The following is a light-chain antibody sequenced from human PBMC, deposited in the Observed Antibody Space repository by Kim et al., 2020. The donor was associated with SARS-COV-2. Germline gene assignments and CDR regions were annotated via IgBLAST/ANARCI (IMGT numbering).Light chain of an antibody. Sequence: DIQMTQSPSSLSASVGDKVTLTCRASQAINTYVTWIQQKPGKAPKALIYGASNLHSGVSSKFSGSGSGTDFTLTISSLQPEDFAIYYCQQYLSYPLTFGGGTKVDIK. CDR3: QQYLSYPLT. CDR2: GAS. CDR1: QAINTY. V-gene: IGKV1-16*02. J-gene: IGKJ4*01.